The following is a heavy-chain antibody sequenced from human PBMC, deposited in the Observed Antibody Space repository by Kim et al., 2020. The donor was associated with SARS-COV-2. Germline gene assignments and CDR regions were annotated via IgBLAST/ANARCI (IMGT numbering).Heavy chain of an antibody. CDR3: ARKDYGRGNWFDP. J-gene: IGHJ5*02. CDR2: IYYSGST. V-gene: IGHV4-31*03. CDR1: GGSISSGGYY. Sequence: SETLSLTCTVSGGSISSGGYYWSRIRQHPGKGLEWIGYIYYSGSTYYNPSLKSRVTISVDTSKNQFSLKLSSVTAADTAVYYCARKDYGRGNWFDPWGQGTLVTVSS. D-gene: IGHD4-17*01.